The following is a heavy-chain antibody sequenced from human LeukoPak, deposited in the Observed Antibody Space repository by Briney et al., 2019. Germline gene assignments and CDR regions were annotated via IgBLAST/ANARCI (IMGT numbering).Heavy chain of an antibody. CDR2: INPNSGGT. CDR1: GYTFTNYY. Sequence: ASVKVSCKASGYTFTNYYLQWVRQAPGHGLEWMGWINPNSGGTNYAQKFQGRVTMTRDTSISTAYMELTRLRSDDTAVYYCARDNGDYWFDYWGQGTLVTVSS. V-gene: IGHV1-2*02. D-gene: IGHD4-17*01. CDR3: ARDNGDYWFDY. J-gene: IGHJ4*02.